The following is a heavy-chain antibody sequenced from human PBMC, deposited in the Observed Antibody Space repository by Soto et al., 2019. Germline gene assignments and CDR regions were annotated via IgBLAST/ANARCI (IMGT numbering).Heavy chain of an antibody. J-gene: IGHJ4*02. D-gene: IGHD4-17*01. Sequence: EVQLVESGGGLVQPGGSLRLSCAASEFTFSNYWMSWVRQAPGKGLEWVANIKEDGSEKYNVDSVKGRFTISRDSAKNSLNWQMDSLGAGEPAVYYCARFRKEGYGAYWGQGSLVTSSS. CDR2: IKEDGSEK. CDR1: EFTFSNYW. CDR3: ARFRKEGYGAY. V-gene: IGHV3-7*03.